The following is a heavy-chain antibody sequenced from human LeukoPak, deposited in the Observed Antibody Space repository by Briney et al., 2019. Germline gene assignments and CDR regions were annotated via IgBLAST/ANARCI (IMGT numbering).Heavy chain of an antibody. Sequence: GGSLRLSCAASGFTFRSYEMNWVRQAPGKGLEWVSYISSSGSTIYYADSVKGRFTISRDNAKNTLYLQMNSLRAEDTAVYYCAREGFTMVRGVMAYYYYYMDVWGKGTTVTISS. D-gene: IGHD3-10*01. CDR2: ISSSGSTI. CDR1: GFTFRSYE. CDR3: AREGFTMVRGVMAYYYYYMDV. V-gene: IGHV3-48*03. J-gene: IGHJ6*03.